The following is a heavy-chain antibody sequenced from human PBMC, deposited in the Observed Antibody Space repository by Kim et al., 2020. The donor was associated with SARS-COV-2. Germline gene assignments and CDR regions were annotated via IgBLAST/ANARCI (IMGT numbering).Heavy chain of an antibody. V-gene: IGHV3-66*01. D-gene: IGHD3-22*01. J-gene: IGHJ5*02. CDR3: ARGPGYYDSSGS. Sequence: YYADSVKGRFTISRDNSKNTLYRQMSSLRAEDKAVYYCARGPGYYDSSGSWGQGTLVTVSS.